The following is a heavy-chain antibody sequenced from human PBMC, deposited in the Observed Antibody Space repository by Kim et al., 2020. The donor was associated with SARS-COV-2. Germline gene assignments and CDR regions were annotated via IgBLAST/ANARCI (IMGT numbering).Heavy chain of an antibody. J-gene: IGHJ6*02. V-gene: IGHV3-11*01. CDR3: ASLMVQGNQGDYYYYYGMDV. CDR2: ISSSGSTI. Sequence: GGSLRLSCAASGFTFSDYYMSWIRQAPGKGLEWVSYISSSGSTIYYADSVKGRFTISRDNAKNSLYLQMNSLRAEDTAVYYCASLMVQGNQGDYYYYYGMDVWGQGTTVTVSS. D-gene: IGHD3-10*01. CDR1: GFTFSDYY.